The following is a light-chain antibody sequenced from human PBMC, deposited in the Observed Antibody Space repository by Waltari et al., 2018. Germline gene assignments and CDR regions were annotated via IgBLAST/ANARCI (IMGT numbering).Light chain of an antibody. CDR3: QHYVRLPAT. CDR2: GAS. V-gene: IGKV3-20*01. J-gene: IGKJ1*01. Sequence: ELVFTQSPRTLSLSLGESATHSCRASQSVSRALAWYQQQPGQAPRLLFYGASTRATGIPDRFSGSGSGTDFSVTCSRLVPDDFAVYYCQHYVRLPATFGQGTTVEI. CDR1: QSVSRA.